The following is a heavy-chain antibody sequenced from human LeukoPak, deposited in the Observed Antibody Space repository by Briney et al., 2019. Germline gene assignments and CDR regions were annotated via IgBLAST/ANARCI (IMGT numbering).Heavy chain of an antibody. J-gene: IGHJ4*02. Sequence: ASVKVSCKASGYTFTSYGISWVRQAPGQRLEWMGWISPYNGDTNYVQKLQDRVTMTTDTSTSTAYMEVRSLRSDDTAVHYCARDGYYRHFDYWGQGTLVTVSS. CDR3: ARDGYYRHFDY. D-gene: IGHD3-22*01. CDR1: GYTFTSYG. CDR2: ISPYNGDT. V-gene: IGHV1-18*01.